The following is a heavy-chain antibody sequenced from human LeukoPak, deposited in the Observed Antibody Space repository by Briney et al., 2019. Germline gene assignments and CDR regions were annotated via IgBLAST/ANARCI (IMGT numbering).Heavy chain of an antibody. Sequence: SVKVSCKASGGTFSSCAISWVRQAPGQGLKWMGRIIPILGIANYAQKFQGRVTITADKSTSTAYMELSSLRSEDTAVYYCARVVDDSRSDYFDYWGQGTLVSVSS. CDR2: IIPILGIA. V-gene: IGHV1-69*04. CDR1: GGTFSSCA. J-gene: IGHJ4*02. CDR3: ARVVDDSRSDYFDY. D-gene: IGHD3-22*01.